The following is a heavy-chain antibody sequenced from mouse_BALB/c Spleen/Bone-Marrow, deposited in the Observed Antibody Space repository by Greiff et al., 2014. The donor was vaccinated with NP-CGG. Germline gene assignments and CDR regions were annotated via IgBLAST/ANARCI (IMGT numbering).Heavy chain of an antibody. D-gene: IGHD2-14*01. Sequence: VQLKESGGDLVKPGGSLKLPCAASGFTFSDYYMYWVRQTPEKRLEWVATISDGGSYTYYPDSVKGRFTISRDNAKNNLYLHMSSLKSEDTAMYYCARDGDYKYAWFAYWGQGTLVTVSA. V-gene: IGHV5-4*02. CDR2: ISDGGSYT. CDR1: GFTFSDYY. J-gene: IGHJ3*01. CDR3: ARDGDYKYAWFAY.